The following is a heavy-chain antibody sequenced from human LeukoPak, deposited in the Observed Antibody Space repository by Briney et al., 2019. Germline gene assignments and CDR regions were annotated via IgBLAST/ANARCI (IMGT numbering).Heavy chain of an antibody. Sequence: PGGSLRLSCAASGFTFSSYEMNWVRQAPGKGLEWVSYISTSGSTIYYADSVKGRFTISRDNAKNSLYLQMNSLRAEDMAVYYCARDSHYYDSSGPNYWGQGTLVTVSS. J-gene: IGHJ4*02. CDR1: GFTFSSYE. CDR3: ARDSHYYDSSGPNY. D-gene: IGHD3-22*01. CDR2: ISTSGSTI. V-gene: IGHV3-48*03.